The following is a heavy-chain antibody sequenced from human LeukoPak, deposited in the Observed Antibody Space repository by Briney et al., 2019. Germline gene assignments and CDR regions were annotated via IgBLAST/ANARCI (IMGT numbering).Heavy chain of an antibody. CDR2: ISHTEGT. V-gene: IGHV4-34*01. CDR1: GVSINDYY. CDR3: ARIRCGHSGSVCYNH. J-gene: IGHJ4*02. D-gene: IGHD3-9*01. Sequence: NPSETLSLTCGVLGVSINDYYWSWIRQSPGKGLEWIGEISHTEGTRYNPSLESRVAMSVGTSENQLSLKLIFVTAADTAVYYCARIRCGHSGSVCYNHWGLGTLVTVSS.